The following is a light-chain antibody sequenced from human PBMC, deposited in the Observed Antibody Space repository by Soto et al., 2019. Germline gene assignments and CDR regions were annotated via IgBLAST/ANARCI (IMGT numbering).Light chain of an antibody. CDR3: QQYSTTPHT. V-gene: IGKV4-1*01. CDR2: WAS. Sequence: DIVMTQSPDSLAVSLGERATINCKSSQSVLYSSNNKNFLAWYQQKPGQPPKLRIYWASTRDSGVPDRFSGSGSGTDFTLTISSLQAEDVAVYYCQQYSTTPHTFGQGTKVEIK. J-gene: IGKJ1*01. CDR1: QSVLYSSNNKNF.